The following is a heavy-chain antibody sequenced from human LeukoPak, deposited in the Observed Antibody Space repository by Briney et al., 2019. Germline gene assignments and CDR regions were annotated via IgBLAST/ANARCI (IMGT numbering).Heavy chain of an antibody. V-gene: IGHV4-59*01. J-gene: IGHJ4*02. D-gene: IGHD2-15*01. Sequence: PSETLSLTCTVSGGSISSYYWSWIRQPPGKGLEWIGYIYYSGSTNYNPSLKSRVTISVDTSKNQFSLKLSSVTAADTAVYYCARARRVVLAERGYYFDYWGQGTLVTVSS. CDR3: ARARRVVLAERGYYFDY. CDR2: IYYSGST. CDR1: GGSISSYY.